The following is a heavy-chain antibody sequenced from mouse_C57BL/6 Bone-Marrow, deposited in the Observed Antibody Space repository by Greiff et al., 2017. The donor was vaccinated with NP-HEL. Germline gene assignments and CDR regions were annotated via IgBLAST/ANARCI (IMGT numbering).Heavy chain of an antibody. CDR1: GYTFTSYW. V-gene: IGHV1-59*01. Sequence: QVQLQQPGAELVRPGTSVKLSCKASGYTFTSYWMHWVKQRPGQGLEWIGVIDPSDSYTNYNQKLKGKATWTVDTSSSTAYMQLSSLTSEDSAVYYCARLYSNYVAWFAYWGQGTLVTVSA. CDR3: ARLYSNYVAWFAY. D-gene: IGHD2-5*01. CDR2: IDPSDSYT. J-gene: IGHJ3*01.